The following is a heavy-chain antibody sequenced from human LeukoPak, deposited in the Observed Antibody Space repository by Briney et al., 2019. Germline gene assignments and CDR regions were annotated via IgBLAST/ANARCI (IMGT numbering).Heavy chain of an antibody. CDR2: TQPGRST. CDR3: ARGGSNTFYWFDT. D-gene: IGHD2/OR15-2a*01. J-gene: IGHJ5*02. Sequence: SEPLSLTCDLTGYHKNNRHYCGRFRPPPGNVLEWMATTQPGRSTFYIPPLKRRVTILIDNSNNQLFLRLTSVTAADTAMYFCARGGSNTFYWFDTWGQGTLVTVSP. CDR1: GYHKNNRHY. V-gene: IGHV4-38-2*01.